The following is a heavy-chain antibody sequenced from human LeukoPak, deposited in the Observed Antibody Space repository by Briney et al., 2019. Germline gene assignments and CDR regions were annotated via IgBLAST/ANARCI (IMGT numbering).Heavy chain of an antibody. V-gene: IGHV4-39*02. J-gene: IGHJ4*02. CDR1: GGSISSTNYY. CDR3: AALNIATRPWCFDY. Sequence: SETLSLTCIVSGGSISSTNYYWGWIRQPPGKGLEWIGSIYYSGSTFYNPSLKSRVTISVDTSKNHFSLKLSSVTAADTAVYYCAALNIATRPWCFDYWGQGTLVTVSS. CDR2: IYYSGST. D-gene: IGHD6-6*01.